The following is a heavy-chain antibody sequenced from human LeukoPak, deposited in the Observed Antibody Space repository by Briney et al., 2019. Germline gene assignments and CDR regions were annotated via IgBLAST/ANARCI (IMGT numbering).Heavy chain of an antibody. V-gene: IGHV3-11*01. CDR1: GFTFSDYH. D-gene: IGHD1-26*01. J-gene: IGHJ6*02. CDR3: AGHILPQPTPEYGMDV. Sequence: PGGSLRLSCAASGFTFSDYHMSWIRQTPGKGLEWVSYITSSGSTIYYADSVKGRFTISRDNAKNSLYLQMNSLRAEDTAVYYCAGHILPQPTPEYGMDVWGQGTTVTVSS. CDR2: ITSSGSTI.